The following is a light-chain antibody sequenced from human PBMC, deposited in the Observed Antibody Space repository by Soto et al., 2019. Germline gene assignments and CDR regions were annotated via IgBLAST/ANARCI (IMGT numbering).Light chain of an antibody. Sequence: DIQMTQSPSTLSASVGDRVTITCRASQYISSWLAWYQQKPGKAPKLLIYKASSLESGFPSRFSGSGSGTEFTRTISSLQPDDCATYYCQQYNSQRSFGQGTKVEIK. CDR3: QQYNSQRS. V-gene: IGKV1-5*03. CDR2: KAS. J-gene: IGKJ1*01. CDR1: QYISSW.